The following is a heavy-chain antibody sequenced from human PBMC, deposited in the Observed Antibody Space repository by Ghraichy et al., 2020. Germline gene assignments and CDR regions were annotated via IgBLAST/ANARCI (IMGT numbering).Heavy chain of an antibody. J-gene: IGHJ6*02. D-gene: IGHD3-10*01. CDR3: ARDLRTMEEDYYYYYGMDV. CDR2: ISAYNGNT. Sequence: ASVKVSCKASGYTFTSYGISWVRQAPGQGLEWMGWISAYNGNTNYAQKLQGRVTMTTDTSTSTAYMELRSLRSDDTAVYYCARDLRTMEEDYYYYYGMDVWGQGTTVTVS. V-gene: IGHV1-18*01. CDR1: GYTFTSYG.